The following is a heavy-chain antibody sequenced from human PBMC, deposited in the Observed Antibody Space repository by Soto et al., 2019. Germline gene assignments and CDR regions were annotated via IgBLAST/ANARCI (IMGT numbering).Heavy chain of an antibody. CDR3: GRDSKWDDTSVGMDV. V-gene: IGHV1-3*01. Sequence: ASVKVSCKASGYSFTRYSIHWVRQAPGQSHEWMGWTNAVNGNTKYSQKFQGRVTITRDASASTAYMELSSLRSEDTSVYYCGRDSKWDDTSVGMDVWGQGTKVTVSS. CDR2: TNAVNGNT. J-gene: IGHJ6*02. CDR1: GYSFTRYS. D-gene: IGHD2-2*01.